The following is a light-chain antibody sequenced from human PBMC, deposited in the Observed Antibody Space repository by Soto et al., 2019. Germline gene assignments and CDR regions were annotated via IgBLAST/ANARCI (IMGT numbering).Light chain of an antibody. J-gene: IGKJ1*01. V-gene: IGKV3-20*01. Sequence: EILLTQSPGTLSSSPGERVTLSCRASQSVSSTYLSWYQLKPGQAPRLLIYGASTRATVIPDRFSGSGSGTDFTLTISRLDPEDFAVYYCQQYGFSYRAFGQGTKV. CDR2: GAS. CDR3: QQYGFSYRA. CDR1: QSVSSTY.